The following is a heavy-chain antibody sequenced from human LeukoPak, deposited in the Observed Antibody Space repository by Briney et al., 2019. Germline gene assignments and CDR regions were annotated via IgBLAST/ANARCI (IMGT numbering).Heavy chain of an antibody. Sequence: PGGSLRLSCAASGFTFSSYAMHWVRQAPGKGLEWVAVISYDGSNKYYADSVKGRFTISRDNSKNTLYLQMNSLRAEDTAVYYCARDLVVRYCSGGSCYSAYYGMDVWGQGTTVTVSS. D-gene: IGHD2-15*01. J-gene: IGHJ6*02. CDR1: GFTFSSYA. CDR2: ISYDGSNK. CDR3: ARDLVVRYCSGGSCYSAYYGMDV. V-gene: IGHV3-30-3*01.